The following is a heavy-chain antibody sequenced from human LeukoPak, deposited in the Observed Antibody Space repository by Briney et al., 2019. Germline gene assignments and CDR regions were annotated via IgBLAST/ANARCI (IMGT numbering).Heavy chain of an antibody. V-gene: IGHV3-48*01. J-gene: IGHJ4*02. Sequence: GGSLRLSCAASGFTFSSYSMNWVRQAPGKGLEWVSYISSSSSTIYYADSVKGRFTISRDNAKNSLYLQMNSLRAEDTAVYYCARAKVVTPSDFDYWGQGTLVTVSS. D-gene: IGHD4-23*01. CDR3: ARAKVVTPSDFDY. CDR2: ISSSSSTI. CDR1: GFTFSSYS.